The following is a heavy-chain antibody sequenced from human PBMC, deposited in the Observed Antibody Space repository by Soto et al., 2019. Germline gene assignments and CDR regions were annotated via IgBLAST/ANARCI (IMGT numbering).Heavy chain of an antibody. J-gene: IGHJ6*02. V-gene: IGHV2-5*02. CDR1: GFSLSTSAVG. CDR3: VHSRGSPQYDYYYIWDV. CDR2: IYWDGDK. Sequence: QITLKESSPALVKPTQTLTLTCSFSGFSLSTSAVGVGWIRQPPGKALEWLALIYWDGDKRYSPSLKSRLTITKDTSQNQVVLTMTNMEPVDTATYFCVHSRGSPQYDYYYIWDVWGQGTTVPFSS. D-gene: IGHD2-21*02.